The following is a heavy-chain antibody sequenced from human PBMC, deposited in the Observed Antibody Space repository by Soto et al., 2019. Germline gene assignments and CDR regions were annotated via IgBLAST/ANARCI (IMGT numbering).Heavy chain of an antibody. CDR1: GFTFSSYS. CDR3: ARDFAWAFDY. V-gene: IGHV3-48*02. J-gene: IGHJ4*02. D-gene: IGHD1-26*01. Sequence: EVQLVESGGGLVQPGGSLRLSCVASGFTFSSYSMNWVRQAPGKGLEWVSYISTSSRTIHYADSVKGRFTISRDNAKNSLYLQMNSLRDEDTAVYYCARDFAWAFDYWGQGTLPTVSP. CDR2: ISTSSRTI.